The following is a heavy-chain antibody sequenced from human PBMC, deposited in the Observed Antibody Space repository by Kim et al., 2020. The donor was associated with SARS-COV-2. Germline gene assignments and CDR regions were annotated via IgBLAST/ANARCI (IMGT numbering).Heavy chain of an antibody. CDR3: GRDSWDRMTTVTTIDY. V-gene: IGHV1-18*01. D-gene: IGHD4-17*01. Sequence: ASVKVSCKASGYTFTDYGISWVRQAPGQGLEWMGWISTYNTNYAQNLHCRLTMTTDTSTSTAYMELRSLRSDDTAVYYCGRDSWDRMTTVTTIDYWGQGTLVTVSS. CDR2: ISTYNT. CDR1: GYTFTDYG. J-gene: IGHJ4*02.